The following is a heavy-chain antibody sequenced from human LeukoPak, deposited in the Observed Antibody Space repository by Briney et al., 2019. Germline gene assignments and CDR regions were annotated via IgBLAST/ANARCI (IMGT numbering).Heavy chain of an antibody. Sequence: SETLSLTCTVSGGSISSYYWSWIRQPPGKGLEWLGYIYYSGSTNYNPSLKSRVTISVDTSKNQFSLKLSSVTAADTAVYYCASLRGYSYGWEAFDIWGQGTMVTVSS. CDR2: IYYSGST. CDR3: ASLRGYSYGWEAFDI. J-gene: IGHJ3*02. V-gene: IGHV4-59*08. D-gene: IGHD5-18*01. CDR1: GGSISSYY.